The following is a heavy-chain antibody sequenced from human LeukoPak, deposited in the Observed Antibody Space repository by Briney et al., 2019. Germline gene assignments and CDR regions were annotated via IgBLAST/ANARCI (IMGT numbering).Heavy chain of an antibody. CDR3: AVGDFAGVGRHNWFDP. J-gene: IGHJ5*02. CDR2: IYYSGST. Sequence: SGTLSLTCTVSGGSISSSSYYWGWIRQPPGKGLEWIGSIYYSGSTYYNPSLKSRVTISVDTSKNQFSLKLSSVTAADTAVYYCAVGDFAGVGRHNWFDPWGQGTLVTVSS. D-gene: IGHD4-17*01. V-gene: IGHV4-39*01. CDR1: GGSISSSSYY.